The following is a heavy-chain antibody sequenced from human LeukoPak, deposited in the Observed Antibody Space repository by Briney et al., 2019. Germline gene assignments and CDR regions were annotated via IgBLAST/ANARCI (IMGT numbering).Heavy chain of an antibody. CDR2: IYHSGST. J-gene: IGHJ4*02. CDR1: GYSISNGYF. Sequence: SETLSLNCTVSGYSISNGYFWGWIRQPPGKGLECIGTIYHSGSTYYNPSLKSRVTISVDRSKNQFSLKLSSVTAADTAVYYCARGDTIFGVKDYWGQGTLVTVSS. V-gene: IGHV4-38-2*02. D-gene: IGHD3-3*01. CDR3: ARGDTIFGVKDY.